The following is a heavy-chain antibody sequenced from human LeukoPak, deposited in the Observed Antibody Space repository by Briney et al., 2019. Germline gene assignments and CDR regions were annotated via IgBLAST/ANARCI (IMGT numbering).Heavy chain of an antibody. CDR1: GFTFSSYA. J-gene: IGHJ4*02. V-gene: IGHV3-23*01. CDR3: ASNAGWYSSGAADY. CDR2: ISGSGGST. Sequence: PGGSLRLSCAASGFTFSSYAMSWVSQAPGKGLESVSAISGSGGSTYYADSVKGRFTISRDNSKNTLYLQMNSLRAEDTAVYYCASNAGWYSSGAADYWGQGTLVTVSS. D-gene: IGHD6-19*01.